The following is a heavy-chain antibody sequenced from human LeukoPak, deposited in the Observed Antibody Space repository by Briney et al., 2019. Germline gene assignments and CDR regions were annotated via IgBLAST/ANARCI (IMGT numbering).Heavy chain of an antibody. CDR3: AKRAAGYYFDH. CDR1: GFTFSSYS. V-gene: IGHV3-23*01. D-gene: IGHD6-13*01. CDR2: INSGGST. J-gene: IGHJ4*02. Sequence: GGSLRLSCAASGFTFSSYSMSWVRQAPGKGLEWVSSINSGGSTFYADSVKGRFTISRDSSQNTLYLQMNSLTAEDTAVYYCAKRAAGYYFDHWGQGTLVTVSS.